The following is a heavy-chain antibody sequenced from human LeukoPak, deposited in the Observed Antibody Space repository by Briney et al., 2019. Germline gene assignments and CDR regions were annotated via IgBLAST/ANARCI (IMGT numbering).Heavy chain of an antibody. J-gene: IGHJ4*02. D-gene: IGHD6-19*01. CDR1: GFTFSSYS. CDR2: IIGSGHST. CDR3: ARAPGSVAY. V-gene: IGHV3-48*01. Sequence: GGSLRLSCAASGFTFSSYSMNWVRQAPGKGPEWLSYIIGSGHSTYYADTVKGRFTISRDNSKISLYLQMNSLRAEDTAVYYCARAPGSVAYWGQGTLVTVSS.